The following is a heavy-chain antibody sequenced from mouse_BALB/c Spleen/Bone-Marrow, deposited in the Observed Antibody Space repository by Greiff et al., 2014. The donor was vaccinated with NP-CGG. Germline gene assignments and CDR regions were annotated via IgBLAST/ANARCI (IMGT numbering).Heavy chain of an antibody. V-gene: IGHV1-4*01. Sequence: QVQLKESGAELARPGASVKMSCKASGYTFTSYTMHWVKQRPGQGLEWIGYINPSSGYTNYNQKFKDKATLTADKSSSTAYMQLSSLTSEDSAVYYCARYRYDWYFDVWAQGPRSPSPQ. D-gene: IGHD2-14*01. CDR2: INPSSGYT. CDR3: ARYRYDWYFDV. J-gene: IGHJ1*01. CDR1: GYTFTSYT.